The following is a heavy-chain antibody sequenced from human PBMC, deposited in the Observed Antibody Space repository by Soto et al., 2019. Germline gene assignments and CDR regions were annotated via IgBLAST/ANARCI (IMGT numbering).Heavy chain of an antibody. CDR2: IYYSGST. D-gene: IGHD3-10*01. Sequence: SETLSLTCTVSGGSISSGDYYWSWIRQPPGKGLEWIGYIYYSGSTYYNPSLKSRVTISVDTSKNQFSLKLSSVTAADTAVYYCARGDRYYGSGSYGYYYYGTDVWGQGTTVTVSS. CDR1: GGSISSGDYY. V-gene: IGHV4-30-4*01. CDR3: ARGDRYYGSGSYGYYYYGTDV. J-gene: IGHJ6*02.